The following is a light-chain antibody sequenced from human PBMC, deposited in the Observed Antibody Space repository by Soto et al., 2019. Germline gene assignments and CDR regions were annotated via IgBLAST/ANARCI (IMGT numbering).Light chain of an antibody. V-gene: IGKV2-28*01. CDR2: LGS. CDR1: QSLLHSNGYNY. Sequence: DIVVTQSPLSLPVTPGEPASISCRSSQSLLHSNGYNYLDWYLQKPGQSPQLLIYLGSNRASGVPDRFSGSGSGTDFTLKISRVEAEDVGVYYCMQALQTPWTFGHGTKVDIK. CDR3: MQALQTPWT. J-gene: IGKJ1*01.